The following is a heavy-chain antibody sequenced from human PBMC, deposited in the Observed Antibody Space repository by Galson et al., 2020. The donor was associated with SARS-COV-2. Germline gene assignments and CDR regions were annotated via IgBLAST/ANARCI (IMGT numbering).Heavy chain of an antibody. CDR1: GYSFTSYW. J-gene: IGHJ4*02. V-gene: IGHV5-10-1*01. CDR3: ARGGGANSEVDY. Sequence: HGESLKISCKGSGYSFTSYWIAWVRQMPGKGLEWMGRIDPSDSYTNYSPSFQGHVTISGDKSITTAYLQWSGLRASDTAIYYCARGGGANSEVDYWGQGTLVSVSS. CDR2: IDPSDSYT. D-gene: IGHD7-27*01.